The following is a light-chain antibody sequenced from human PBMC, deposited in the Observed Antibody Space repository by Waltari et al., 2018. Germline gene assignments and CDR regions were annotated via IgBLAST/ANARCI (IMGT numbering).Light chain of an antibody. Sequence: QTALTQPASVSGSPGQSSTISCTGTSSDIGAFKYVSWYHQHPGKAPNLISYDGNSRPSGDSNQFSGSKSGNTASLTISGLQAEDEADYYCSSYTTSSTYVLGTGTKVTVL. V-gene: IGLV2-14*03. CDR1: SSDIGAFKY. CDR2: DGN. CDR3: SSYTTSSTYV. J-gene: IGLJ1*01.